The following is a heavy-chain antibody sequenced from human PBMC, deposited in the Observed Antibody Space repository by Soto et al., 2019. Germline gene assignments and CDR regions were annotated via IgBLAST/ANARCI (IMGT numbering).Heavy chain of an antibody. CDR3: ARDRIFVNWFDS. D-gene: IGHD2-15*01. CDR2: INSNGSST. Sequence: GGSLRLSCAASGFTFSSYWMHWVRQAPGKGLVWVSRINSNGSSTSYADSVKGRFTISRDNAKNTLYLQMNSLRAEDTAVYYCARDRIFVNWFDSWGQGTLVTVSP. V-gene: IGHV3-74*01. CDR1: GFTFSSYW. J-gene: IGHJ5*01.